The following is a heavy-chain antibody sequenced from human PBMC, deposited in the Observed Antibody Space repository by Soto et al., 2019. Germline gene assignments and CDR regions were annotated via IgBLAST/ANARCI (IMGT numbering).Heavy chain of an antibody. J-gene: IGHJ4*02. CDR2: IKQDGSEK. V-gene: IGHV3-7*01. Sequence: EVQLLESVGDLVQPGGSLRLSCAASGFTFSSHWMSWVRQAPGKGLEWLANIKQDGSEKYYVYSVKGRFTISRDNAKNSLYLQMNSLRAEDTAVYYCARDGDCNWDYWGQGALVTVAS. D-gene: IGHD2-21*02. CDR1: GFTFSSHW. CDR3: ARDGDCNWDY.